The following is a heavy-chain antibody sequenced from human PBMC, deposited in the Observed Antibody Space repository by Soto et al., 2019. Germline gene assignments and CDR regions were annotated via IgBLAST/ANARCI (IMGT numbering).Heavy chain of an antibody. CDR2: IYYSGST. D-gene: IGHD2-8*01. J-gene: IGHJ5*02. CDR1: DGSIRTSSYY. Sequence: KTSETLSLTCTVSDGSIRTSSYYWGWVRQPPGKGLEWIGSIYYSGSTYYNPSPKSRVTISVDTSKNQFSLKLSSVTAADTAMYYCARHLRCSNGSKQCLGWFDPWGQGTLVTVSS. V-gene: IGHV4-39*01. CDR3: ARHLRCSNGSKQCLGWFDP.